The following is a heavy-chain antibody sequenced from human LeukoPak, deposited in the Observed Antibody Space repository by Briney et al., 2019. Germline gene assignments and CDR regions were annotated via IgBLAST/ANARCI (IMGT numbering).Heavy chain of an antibody. Sequence: QAGGSLRPSCAASGFTFSSYGMHWVRQAPGKGLEWVAVIWYDGSNKYYADSVKGRFTISRDNSKNTLYLQMNSLRAEDTAVYYCAKEGEYSSSWYKPYFDYWGQGTLVTVSS. CDR1: GFTFSSYG. D-gene: IGHD6-13*01. J-gene: IGHJ4*02. CDR2: IWYDGSNK. V-gene: IGHV3-33*06. CDR3: AKEGEYSSSWYKPYFDY.